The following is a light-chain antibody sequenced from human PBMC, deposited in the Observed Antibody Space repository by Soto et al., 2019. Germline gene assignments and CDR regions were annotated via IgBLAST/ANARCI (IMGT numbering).Light chain of an antibody. J-gene: IGKJ1*01. Sequence: DIQMTQSPSTLSASVGDRVTITCRASQSISSWLAWYQKKPGKAPKLLIYKASGLESGVPSRFSGSGSGTEFTLAISSLQPDDFATYYCQQYDNYRAFGQGTKVDIK. V-gene: IGKV1-5*03. CDR2: KAS. CDR3: QQYDNYRA. CDR1: QSISSW.